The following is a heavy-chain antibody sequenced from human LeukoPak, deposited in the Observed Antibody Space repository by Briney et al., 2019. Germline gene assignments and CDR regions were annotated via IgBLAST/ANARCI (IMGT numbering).Heavy chain of an antibody. CDR2: IYYSGST. Sequence: PSETLSPTCTVSGGSISSYYWSWIRQPPGKGLEWIGYIYYSGSTNYNPSLESRVTISVDTSKNQFSLKLSSVTAADTAVYYCARALTTVVTPRDWFDPWGQGTLVTVSS. CDR1: GGSISSYY. D-gene: IGHD4-23*01. CDR3: ARALTTVVTPRDWFDP. V-gene: IGHV4-59*12. J-gene: IGHJ5*02.